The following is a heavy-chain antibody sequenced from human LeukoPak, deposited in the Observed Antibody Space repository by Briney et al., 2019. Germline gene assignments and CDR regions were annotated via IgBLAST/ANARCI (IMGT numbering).Heavy chain of an antibody. D-gene: IGHD3-3*01. CDR1: GGSFSGYY. Sequence: SETLSLTCAVYGGSFSGYYWSWIRQPPGKGLEWIGEINHSGGTNYNPSLKSRVTISVDTSKNQFSLKLSSVTAADTAVYYCARTSPDCDLWSGYFYMDVWGKGTTVTVSS. CDR3: ARTSPDCDLWSGYFYMDV. CDR2: INHSGGT. V-gene: IGHV4-34*01. J-gene: IGHJ6*03.